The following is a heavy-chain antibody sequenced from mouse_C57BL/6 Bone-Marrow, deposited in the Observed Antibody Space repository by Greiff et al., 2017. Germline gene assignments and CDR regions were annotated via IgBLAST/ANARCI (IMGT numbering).Heavy chain of an antibody. V-gene: IGHV5-9-1*02. Sequence: EVKLQESGEGLVKPGGSPKLSCAASGFTFSSYAMSWVRQTPEKRLEWVAYISSGGDYIYYADTVKGRFTISRDNARNTLYLQMSSLKSEDTAMYYCTRANWVNFDYWGQGTTLTVSS. CDR2: ISSGGDYI. J-gene: IGHJ2*01. D-gene: IGHD4-1*01. CDR1: GFTFSSYA. CDR3: TRANWVNFDY.